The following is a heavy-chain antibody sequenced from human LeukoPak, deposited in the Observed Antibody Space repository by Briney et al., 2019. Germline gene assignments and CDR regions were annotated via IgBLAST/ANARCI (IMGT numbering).Heavy chain of an antibody. J-gene: IGHJ3*02. CDR3: ARAPGDPLSLDAFDI. V-gene: IGHV4-31*03. CDR2: IYYSGST. Sequence: SETLSLTCTVSGGSTSSGGYYWSWIRQHPGKGLEWIGYIYYSGSTYYNPSLKSRVTISVDTSKNQFSLKLSSVTAADTAVYYCARAPGDPLSLDAFDIWGQGTMVTVSS. CDR1: GGSTSSGGYY. D-gene: IGHD7-27*01.